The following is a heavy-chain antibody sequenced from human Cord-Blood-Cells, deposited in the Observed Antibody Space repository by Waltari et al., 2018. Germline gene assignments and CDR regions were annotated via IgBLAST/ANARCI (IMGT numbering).Heavy chain of an antibody. D-gene: IGHD6-13*01. J-gene: IGHJ6*02. CDR2: IYYSGST. CDR1: GGSISSYY. Sequence: QVQLQESGPGLVKPSETLSLTCTVSGGSISSYYWSWIRQPPGKGLEWIGYIYYSGSTNHIPPLKSRVTISVDTSKNQFSLKLSSVTAADTAVYYCARDGYSSSWSRYYYYYGMDVWGQGTTVTVSS. CDR3: ARDGYSSSWSRYYYYYGMDV. V-gene: IGHV4-59*01.